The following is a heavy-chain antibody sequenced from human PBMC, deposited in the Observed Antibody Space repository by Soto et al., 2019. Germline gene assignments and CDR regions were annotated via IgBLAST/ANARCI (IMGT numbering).Heavy chain of an antibody. V-gene: IGHV1-69*13. Sequence: ASVKVSCKASGGTFSSYAISWVRQAPGQGLEWMGGIIPIFGTANYAQKFQGRVTITADESTSTAYMELSSLRSEDTAVYYCARDQRGSRVYYYYGMDVWGQGTTVTVSS. CDR2: IIPIFGTA. CDR1: GGTFSSYA. D-gene: IGHD3-10*01. J-gene: IGHJ6*02. CDR3: ARDQRGSRVYYYYGMDV.